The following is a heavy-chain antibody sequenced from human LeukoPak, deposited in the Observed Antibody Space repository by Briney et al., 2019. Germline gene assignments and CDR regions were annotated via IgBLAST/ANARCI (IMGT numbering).Heavy chain of an antibody. CDR1: GYTFTSYG. J-gene: IGHJ3*02. Sequence: ASVKVSCKASGYTFTSYGISWVRQAPGQGLEWMGWISAYNGNTNYAQKLQGRVTMTTDTSTSTDYMELRSLRSDDTALYYCAREYDAFDIWGQGTMVTVSS. CDR3: AREYDAFDI. CDR2: ISAYNGNT. V-gene: IGHV1-18*01.